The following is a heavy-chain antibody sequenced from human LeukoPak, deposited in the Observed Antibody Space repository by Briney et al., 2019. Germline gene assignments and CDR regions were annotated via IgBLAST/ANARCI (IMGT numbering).Heavy chain of an antibody. CDR2: SYYRSKWYN. D-gene: IGHD2-2*01. J-gene: IGHJ4*02. CDR3: ARGGRGYCTSSTCYFDF. CDR1: GXSVSSAA. Sequence: SQTLSLTCAISGXSVSSAAWNWIRQSPSRGFEWLGRSYYRSKWYNDYAVSVKSRITINPDTSKNQFSLQLNSVTPDDTAIYYCARGGRGYCTSSTCYFDFWGQGTPVTVSS. V-gene: IGHV6-1*01.